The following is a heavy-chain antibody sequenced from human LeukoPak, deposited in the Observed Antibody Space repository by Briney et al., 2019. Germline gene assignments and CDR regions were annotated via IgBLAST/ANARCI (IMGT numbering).Heavy chain of an antibody. D-gene: IGHD2-15*01. CDR2: INHSGST. CDR3: ARGVRGYCSGGSCYRYYYYGMDV. CDR1: GGSFSGYY. Sequence: SETLSLTCAVYGGSFSGYYWSWIRQPPGKGLEWIGEINHSGSTNYNPSLKSRVTISVDTSKNQLSLKLSSVTAADTAVYYCARGVRGYCSGGSCYRYYYYGMDVWGQGTTVTVSS. V-gene: IGHV4-34*01. J-gene: IGHJ6*02.